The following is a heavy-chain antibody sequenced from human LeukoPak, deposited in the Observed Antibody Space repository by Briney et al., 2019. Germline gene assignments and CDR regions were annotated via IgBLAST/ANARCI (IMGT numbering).Heavy chain of an antibody. CDR2: IRYAGSHK. V-gene: IGHV3-30*02. CDR1: GFTFSSYG. J-gene: IGHJ4*02. CDR3: AKDLFYEYYFDY. Sequence: PGGSLRLSCAASGFTFSSYGMHWVRQAPGKGLEWVAFIRYAGSHKYYADSVKGRFTISRDNSKNTLYLQMNSLRAEDTAVYYCAKDLFYEYYFDYWGQGTLVTVSS. D-gene: IGHD5/OR15-5a*01.